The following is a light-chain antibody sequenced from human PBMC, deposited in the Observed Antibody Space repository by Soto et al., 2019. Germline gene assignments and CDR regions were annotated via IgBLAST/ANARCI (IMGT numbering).Light chain of an antibody. Sequence: DLQLTQSASTLSASVGDRVAITCRASQSFGTWLAWYQQKPGKAPNLLIYRTSSLGRGVPSRFSGGGSGTEFTLTISSLQPDDFATYYCQQYNSDSFYTFGQGTKVDIK. CDR1: QSFGTW. V-gene: IGKV1-5*03. CDR2: RTS. CDR3: QQYNSDSFYT. J-gene: IGKJ2*01.